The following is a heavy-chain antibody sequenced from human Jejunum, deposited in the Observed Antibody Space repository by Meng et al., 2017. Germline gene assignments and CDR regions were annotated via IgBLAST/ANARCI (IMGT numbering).Heavy chain of an antibody. CDR1: GGTVGSAAYY. CDR2: IYYSEGT. D-gene: IGHD6-6*01. CDR3: AHSSSSSSFGFDY. V-gene: IGHV4-61*08. Sequence: VEVWADGPGPGRPSEHLALTCTVSGGTVGSAAYYWNRHRPPPGKGLEWIGDIYYSEGTTYSPSLNSRVTISIDTAKNQVSLKASSVTAADTAVYYCAHSSSSSSFGFDYWGQGTLVTVSS. J-gene: IGHJ4*02.